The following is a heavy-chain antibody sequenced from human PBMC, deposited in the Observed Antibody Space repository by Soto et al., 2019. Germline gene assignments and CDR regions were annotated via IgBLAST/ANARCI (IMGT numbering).Heavy chain of an antibody. CDR3: ARGRYCLTGRCFPNWFDS. V-gene: IGHV4-30-4*01. D-gene: IGHD2-15*01. Sequence: SETLSLTCSVSGDSISTVDYFWAWIRQPPGQALEYIGYIYKSTTTYYNPSFESRVAISLDTSKSQFSLNVTSVTAADTAVYFCARGRYCLTGRCFPNWFDSWGQGTLVTAPQ. CDR1: GDSISTVDYF. CDR2: IYKSTTT. J-gene: IGHJ5*01.